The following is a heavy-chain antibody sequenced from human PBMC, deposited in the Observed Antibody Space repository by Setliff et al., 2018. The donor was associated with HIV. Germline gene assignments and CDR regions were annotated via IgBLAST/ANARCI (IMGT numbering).Heavy chain of an antibody. CDR2: INAGNGNT. D-gene: IGHD1-26*01. J-gene: IGHJ4*02. CDR3: ARLHNGGRYGDYFDY. V-gene: IGHV1-3*01. CDR1: GYTFTSYA. Sequence: GASVKVSCKASGYTFTSYAMHWVRQAPGQRLEWMGWINAGNGNTKYSQKFQGRVTITRDTSASTAYMELSSLRSEDTAVYYCARLHNGGRYGDYFDYWGQGTLVT.